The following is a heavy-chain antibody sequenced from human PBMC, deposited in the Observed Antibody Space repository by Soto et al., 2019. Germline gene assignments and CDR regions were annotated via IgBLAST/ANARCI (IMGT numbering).Heavy chain of an antibody. CDR3: AKDLPVAGPSYYYYMDV. V-gene: IGHV3-23*01. J-gene: IGHJ6*03. Sequence: GGPLRLSCAASGFTFSSYAMSWVRQAPGKGLEWVSAISGSGGSTYYADSVKGRFTISRDNSKNTLYLQMNSLRAEDTAVYYCAKDLPVAGPSYYYYMDVWGKGTTVTVSS. D-gene: IGHD6-19*01. CDR2: ISGSGGST. CDR1: GFTFSSYA.